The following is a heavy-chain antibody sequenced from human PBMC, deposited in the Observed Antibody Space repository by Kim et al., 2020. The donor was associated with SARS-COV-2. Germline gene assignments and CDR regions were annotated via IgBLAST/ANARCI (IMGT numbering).Heavy chain of an antibody. V-gene: IGHV4-34*01. D-gene: IGHD3-22*01. CDR2: INHSGST. J-gene: IGHJ6*02. CDR3: ARGLLGDSSGYYYYYYGMDV. CDR1: GGSFSGYY. Sequence: SETLSLTCAVYGGSFSGYYWSWIRQPPRKGLEWVGEINHSGSTNYNPSLKSPVTISVDTSKNQFSLKLSSVTAADTAVYYCARGLLGDSSGYYYYYYGMDVWGQGTTVTVSS.